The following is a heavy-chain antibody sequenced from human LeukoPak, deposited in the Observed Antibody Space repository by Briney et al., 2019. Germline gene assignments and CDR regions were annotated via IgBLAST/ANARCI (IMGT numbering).Heavy chain of an antibody. Sequence: PGGSLRLSCAASGFTFSSYWMSWVRQAPGKGLEWVANIKQDGSEKYYVDSVKGRFTISRDNAKNSLYLQMNSLRAEDTAVYYCARDNYDFWSALGPYYYMDVWGKGTTVTVSS. CDR1: GFTFSSYW. J-gene: IGHJ6*03. V-gene: IGHV3-7*01. CDR2: IKQDGSEK. CDR3: ARDNYDFWSALGPYYYMDV. D-gene: IGHD3-3*01.